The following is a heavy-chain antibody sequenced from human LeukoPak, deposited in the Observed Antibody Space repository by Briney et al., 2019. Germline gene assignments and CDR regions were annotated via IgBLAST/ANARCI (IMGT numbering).Heavy chain of an antibody. D-gene: IGHD3-22*01. CDR1: GFTFSGYW. CDR2: INLDGSVI. V-gene: IGHV3-7*01. J-gene: IGHJ4*02. Sequence: PGGSLRLSCAASGFTFSGYWMSWVRQAPGKGLEWVANINLDGSVIHYVDSAKGRFTISRDNAKNSLYLQMNYLRAEDTASYYCATSDDSSGSDWGQRTLVTVSS. CDR3: ATSDDSSGSD.